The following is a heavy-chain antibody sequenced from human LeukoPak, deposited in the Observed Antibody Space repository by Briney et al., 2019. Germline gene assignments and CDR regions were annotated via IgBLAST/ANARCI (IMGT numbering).Heavy chain of an antibody. CDR1: GGSISTHY. J-gene: IGHJ3*01. D-gene: IGHD3-16*01. CDR3: ARDDYGVFDAFDV. CDR2: IYNSGST. Sequence: SETLSLTCTVSGGSISTHYWSWIRQPPGKGLEWIGYIYNSGSTNYNPSLKSRVTISLDTSKNQFSLHLTSVTAADTAVYFCARDDYGVFDAFDVWGQGTVVTVSS. V-gene: IGHV4-59*08.